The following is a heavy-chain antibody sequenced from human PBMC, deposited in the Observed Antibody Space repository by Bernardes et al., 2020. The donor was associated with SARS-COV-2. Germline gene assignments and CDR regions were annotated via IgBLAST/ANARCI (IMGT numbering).Heavy chain of an antibody. V-gene: IGHV3-23*01. CDR2: ISGGGDDT. D-gene: IGHD2-2*01. CDR1: GFTFSSYA. J-gene: IGHJ4*02. CDR3: AKDTIAVVPDAIGGFDY. Sequence: GGPLRLSCVASGFTFSSYAVSWVRRAPGKGLEWVSAISGGGDDTYYADSVKGRFTIDRDNSRNMLYLEMNSLRADDTAGYYFAKDTIAVVPDAIGGFDYWGQGALVTVSS.